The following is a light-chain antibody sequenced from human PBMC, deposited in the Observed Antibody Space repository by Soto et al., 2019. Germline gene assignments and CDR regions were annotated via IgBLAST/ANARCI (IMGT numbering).Light chain of an antibody. Sequence: EIVMTQSPASLSVSPGETATLSCRASQSISNSLAWYQQKPGQAPSLLIYGASTRATGIPARFSGSGSGTEFTHTISSLQSEDSALYYCQQYNSWPPRTFGQGTKLEIK. V-gene: IGKV3-15*01. J-gene: IGKJ2*01. CDR1: QSISNS. CDR2: GAS. CDR3: QQYNSWPPRT.